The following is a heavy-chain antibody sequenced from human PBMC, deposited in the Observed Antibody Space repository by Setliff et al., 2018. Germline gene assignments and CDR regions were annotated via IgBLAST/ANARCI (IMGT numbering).Heavy chain of an antibody. D-gene: IGHD2-15*01. J-gene: IGHJ4*02. Sequence: GGSLRLSCAASGFSFNKHAMHWVRQAPGKGLEWVAHIKEDGSQDYYADSMKGRFTISRDNAKESISLQMSSLRGEDTAVYFCVRDGGWKRFDYWGQGIMVTVSS. CDR3: VRDGGWKRFDY. V-gene: IGHV3-7*03. CDR1: GFSFNKHA. CDR2: IKEDGSQD.